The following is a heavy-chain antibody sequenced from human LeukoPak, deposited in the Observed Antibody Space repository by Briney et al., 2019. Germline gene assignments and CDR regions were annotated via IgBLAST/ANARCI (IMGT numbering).Heavy chain of an antibody. CDR3: ARGREGYSYGWGYYYYYMDV. D-gene: IGHD5-18*01. CDR2: IYYSGST. J-gene: IGHJ6*03. V-gene: IGHV4-59*01. CDR1: GGSISSYY. Sequence: SETLSLTCTVSGGSISSYYWSWIRQPPGKGPEWIGYIYYSGSTNYNPSLKSRVTISVDTSKNQFSLKLSSVTAADTAVYYCARGREGYSYGWGYYYYYMDVWGKGTTVTVS.